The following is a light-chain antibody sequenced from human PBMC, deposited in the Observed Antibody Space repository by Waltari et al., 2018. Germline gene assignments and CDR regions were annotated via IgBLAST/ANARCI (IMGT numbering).Light chain of an antibody. CDR1: SSNIGANF. Sequence: QPVLTQPPPASGTPGQTVTIPCSGTSSNIGANFVFWYQQLPGSAPRLIIYNNDRRPSGVPDRFSGSKSGTSGSLVISGIRAEDEADYICASWDDSMSVAFGGGTKLTVL. V-gene: IGLV1-47*01. CDR3: ASWDDSMSVA. J-gene: IGLJ2*01. CDR2: NND.